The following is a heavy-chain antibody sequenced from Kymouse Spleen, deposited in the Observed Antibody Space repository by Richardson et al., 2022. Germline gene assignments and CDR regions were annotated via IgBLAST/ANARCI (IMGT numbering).Heavy chain of an antibody. Sequence: EVQLVESGGGLVQPGGSLRLSCAASGFTFSSYAMSWVRQAPGKGLEWVSAISGSGGSTYYADSVKGRFTISRDNSKNTLYLQMNSLRAEDTAVYYCAKDINDILTGYYNPYGMDVWGQGTTVTVSS. CDR3: AKDINDILTGYYNPYGMDV. CDR1: GFTFSSYA. J-gene: IGHJ6*02. CDR2: ISGSGGST. V-gene: IGHV3-23*04. D-gene: IGHD3-9*01.